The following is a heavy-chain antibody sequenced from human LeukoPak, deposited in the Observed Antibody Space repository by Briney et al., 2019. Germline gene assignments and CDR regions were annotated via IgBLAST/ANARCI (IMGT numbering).Heavy chain of an antibody. CDR1: GYTFTGYY. D-gene: IGHD4-11*01. CDR3: ARGRSKANFDY. CDR2: INPNSGGT. V-gene: IGHV1-2*02. Sequence: ASVKVSCKASGYTFTGYYMHWVRQAPGQGLEWMGWINPNSGGTNYAQKFQGRVTLTRDMSTTTDYMELRSLTSEDTAVYYCARGRSKANFDYWGQGTLVTVSS. J-gene: IGHJ4*02.